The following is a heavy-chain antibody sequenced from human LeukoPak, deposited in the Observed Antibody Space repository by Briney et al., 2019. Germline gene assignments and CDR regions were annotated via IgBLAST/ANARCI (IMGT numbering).Heavy chain of an antibody. Sequence: PSETLSLTXTVSGGSISTYYWSWIRQAPGKGLEWIGYIYYSGSTNYNPSLKSRVTISVDTSKNQFSLKLSSVTAADTAVYYCARGRQWLANDYWGQGTLVTVSS. CDR1: GGSISTYY. D-gene: IGHD6-19*01. J-gene: IGHJ4*02. V-gene: IGHV4-59*01. CDR3: ARGRQWLANDY. CDR2: IYYSGST.